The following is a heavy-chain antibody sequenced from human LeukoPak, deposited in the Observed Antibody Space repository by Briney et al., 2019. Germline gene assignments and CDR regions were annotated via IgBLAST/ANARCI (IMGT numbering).Heavy chain of an antibody. Sequence: GRSLRLSCTASGFTFGDYAMSWFRQAPGKGLEWVGFIRSKAYGGTTEYAASVKGRFTISRDDSKSIAYLQMNSLKTEDTAVYYCTRTYYDFWSGYYRTYYYYYYMDVWGKGTTVTVSS. V-gene: IGHV3-49*03. CDR2: IRSKAYGGTT. J-gene: IGHJ6*03. CDR1: GFTFGDYA. CDR3: TRTYYDFWSGYYRTYYYYYYMDV. D-gene: IGHD3-3*01.